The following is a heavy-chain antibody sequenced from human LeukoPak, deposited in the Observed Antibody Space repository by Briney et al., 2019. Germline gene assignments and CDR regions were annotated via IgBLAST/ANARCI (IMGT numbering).Heavy chain of an antibody. CDR3: ASNYGSGTYGMDV. D-gene: IGHD3-10*01. CDR1: GFTFSSYA. J-gene: IGHJ6*02. V-gene: IGHV3-23*01. Sequence: GGSLRLSCAASGFTFSSYAMSWVRQAPGKGLEWVSAISGSGGSTYYADSVKGRFTISRDNSKNTLYLQMNSLRAEDTAVYYCASNYGSGTYGMDVWGQGTTVTVSS. CDR2: ISGSGGST.